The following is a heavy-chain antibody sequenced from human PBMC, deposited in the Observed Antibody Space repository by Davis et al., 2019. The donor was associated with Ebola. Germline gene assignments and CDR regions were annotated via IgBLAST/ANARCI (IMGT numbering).Heavy chain of an antibody. V-gene: IGHV4-34*01. J-gene: IGHJ6*02. D-gene: IGHD3-3*01. CDR2: IYYSGST. CDR1: GGSFSSYY. CDR3: ARRDLVITYGMDV. Sequence: SETLSLTCAVYGGSFSSYYWGWIRQPPGKGLEWIGSIYYSGSTYYNPSLKSRVTISVDTSKNQFSLKLSSVTAADTAVYYCARRDLVITYGMDVWGQGTTVTVSS.